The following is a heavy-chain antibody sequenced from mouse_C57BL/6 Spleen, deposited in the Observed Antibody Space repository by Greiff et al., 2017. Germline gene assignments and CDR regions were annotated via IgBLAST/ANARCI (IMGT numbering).Heavy chain of an antibody. CDR3: ARLRDYDDGYYFDY. D-gene: IGHD2-4*01. Sequence: QVQLQQPGAELVKPGASVKMSCKASGYTFTSYWITWVKQRPGQGLEWIGDIYPGSGSTNYNEKFKSKATLTVDTSSSPAYMQLSSLTSEDSAVYYCARLRDYDDGYYFDYWGQGTTLTVSS. V-gene: IGHV1-55*01. CDR1: GYTFTSYW. J-gene: IGHJ2*01. CDR2: IYPGSGST.